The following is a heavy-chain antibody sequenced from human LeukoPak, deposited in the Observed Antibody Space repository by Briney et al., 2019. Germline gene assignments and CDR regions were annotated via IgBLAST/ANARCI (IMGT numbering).Heavy chain of an antibody. CDR3: ARDLRSGDYVTFDY. V-gene: IGHV4-59*02. CDR2: INYSGST. CDR1: GDSVSSYY. D-gene: IGHD4-17*01. J-gene: IGHJ4*02. Sequence: SETLSLTCTVSGDSVSSYYWSWIRQPPGKGLEWIGYINYSGSTNYNPSLKSRVTMSVVTSKNQFSLKLSSVTAADTAVYYCARDLRSGDYVTFDYWGQGTLVTVSS.